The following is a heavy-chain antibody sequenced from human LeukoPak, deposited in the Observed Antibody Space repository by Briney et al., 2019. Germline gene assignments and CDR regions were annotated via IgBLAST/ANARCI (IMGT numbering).Heavy chain of an antibody. Sequence: SEILSLTCTVSGGSISSGDYYWSWIRQPPGKGLEWIGYIYYSGNTYYNPSLKSRISISVDTSKNQFSLKLSSVTAADTAVYYCARDQGGSGTYPFDYWGQGTLVTVSS. D-gene: IGHD3-10*01. CDR3: ARDQGGSGTYPFDY. J-gene: IGHJ4*02. CDR2: IYYSGNT. V-gene: IGHV4-30-4*01. CDR1: GGSISSGDYY.